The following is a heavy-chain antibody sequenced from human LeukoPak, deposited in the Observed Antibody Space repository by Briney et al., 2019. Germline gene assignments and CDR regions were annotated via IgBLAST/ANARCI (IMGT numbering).Heavy chain of an antibody. V-gene: IGHV3-30*04. Sequence: PPGGSLRLSCAASGFTFSSYAMHWVRQAPGKGLEWVAIISYDGSNKYYADSVKGRFTFSRDNSKNTLYLQMNSLRTEDTAVYYCARGGWELRPRDNIDYWGQGTLVTVSS. CDR3: ARGGWELRPRDNIDY. CDR1: GFTFSSYA. CDR2: ISYDGSNK. D-gene: IGHD1-26*01. J-gene: IGHJ4*01.